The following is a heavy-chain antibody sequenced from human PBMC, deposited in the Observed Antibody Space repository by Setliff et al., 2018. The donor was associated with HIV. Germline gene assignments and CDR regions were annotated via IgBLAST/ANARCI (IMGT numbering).Heavy chain of an antibody. Sequence: GGSLRLSCAASGFTFSDHYMDWVRQAPGKGLEWVGRMRNKDYSYITDYAASVKGRFTISRDDLKNTLYLQMNSLKTEDTAVYYCTTDHGEWELRSTQAHRSQTIDYWGQGTLVTVSS. V-gene: IGHV3-72*01. D-gene: IGHD1-26*01. CDR1: GFTFSDHY. J-gene: IGHJ4*02. CDR2: MRNKDYSYIT. CDR3: TTDHGEWELRSTQAHRSQTIDY.